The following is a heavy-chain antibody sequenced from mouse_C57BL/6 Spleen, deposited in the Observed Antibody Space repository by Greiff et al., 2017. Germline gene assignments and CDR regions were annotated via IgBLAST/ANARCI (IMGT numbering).Heavy chain of an antibody. Sequence: EVKVVESEGGLVQPGSSMKLSCTASGFTFSDYYMAWVRQVPEKGLEWVANINYDGSSTYYLDSLKSRFIISRDNAKNILYLQMSSLKSEDTATYYCARDSTTPVEGHFDVWGTGTTVTVSS. V-gene: IGHV5-16*01. D-gene: IGHD1-1*01. J-gene: IGHJ1*03. CDR1: GFTFSDYY. CDR2: INYDGSST. CDR3: ARDSTTPVEGHFDV.